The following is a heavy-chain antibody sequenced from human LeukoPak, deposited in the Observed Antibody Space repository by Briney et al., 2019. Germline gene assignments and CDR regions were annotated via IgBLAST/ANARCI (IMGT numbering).Heavy chain of an antibody. CDR2: INHSGST. V-gene: IGHV4-34*01. CDR3: ARGAWGSSRSVSDY. D-gene: IGHD6-13*01. CDR1: GGSFSGYY. Sequence: SETLSLTYAVYGGSFSGYYWSWIRQPPGKGLEWIGEINHSGSTNYNPSLKSRVTISVDTSKNQFSLKLSSVTAADTAVYYCARGAWGSSRSVSDYWGQGTLVTVSS. J-gene: IGHJ4*02.